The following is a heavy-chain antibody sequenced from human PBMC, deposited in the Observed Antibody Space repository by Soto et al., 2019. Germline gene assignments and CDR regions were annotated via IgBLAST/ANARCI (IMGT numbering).Heavy chain of an antibody. D-gene: IGHD3-16*01. V-gene: IGHV3-49*03. CDR2: SRSKASGGTA. J-gene: IGHJ3*02. CDR3: TRDLLGVRAFDM. CDR1: GFTFGDYA. Sequence: EVQLVESGGDLVQPGRSLRLSCTTSGFTFGDYAVSWLRQAPGKGLEWVSFSRSKASGGTAEYAASVKGRFTISRDDSKSIAYLQMNSLKTEDTAVYYCTRDLLGVRAFDMWCQGTMVTVSS.